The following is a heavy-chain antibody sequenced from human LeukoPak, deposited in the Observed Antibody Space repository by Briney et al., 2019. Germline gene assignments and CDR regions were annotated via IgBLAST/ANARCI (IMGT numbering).Heavy chain of an antibody. CDR1: GYTFTSYD. CDR3: ARDKYSVGATTSFDY. J-gene: IGHJ4*02. CDR2: INPNSGGT. D-gene: IGHD1-26*01. Sequence: ASVKVSCKASGYTFTSYDINWVRQATGQGLEWMGWINPNSGGTNYAQKFQGRVTMTRDTSISTAYMELSRLRSDDTAVYYCARDKYSVGATTSFDYWGQGTLVTVSS. V-gene: IGHV1-2*02.